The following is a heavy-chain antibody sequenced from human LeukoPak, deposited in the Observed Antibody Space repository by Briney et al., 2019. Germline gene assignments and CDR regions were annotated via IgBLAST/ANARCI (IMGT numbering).Heavy chain of an antibody. CDR2: ISSSSSYI. CDR1: GGSSSTYY. Sequence: PSETLSLTCTVSGGSSSTYYWSWIRQPPGKGLEWVSSISSSSSYIYYADSVKGRFTISRDNAKNSLYLQMNSLRAEDTAVYYCARDPSIAAAGTVWFDPWGQGTLVTVSS. CDR3: ARDPSIAAAGTVWFDP. V-gene: IGHV3-21*01. J-gene: IGHJ5*02. D-gene: IGHD6-13*01.